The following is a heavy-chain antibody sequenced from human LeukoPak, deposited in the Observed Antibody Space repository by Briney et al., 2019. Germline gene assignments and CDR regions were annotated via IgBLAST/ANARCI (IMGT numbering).Heavy chain of an antibody. J-gene: IGHJ5*02. V-gene: IGHV4-39*01. D-gene: IGHD6-6*01. CDR1: GGSISSSSYY. CDR3: ARLEYSNNWFDP. CDR2: IYYSGST. Sequence: SETLSLTCTVSGGSISSSSYYWGWIRQPPGKGLEWIGSIYYSGSTYYNPSLKSRVTISVDTSKNQFSLKLSSVTAADTAVYYCARLEYSNNWFDPGGQGTLVTVSS.